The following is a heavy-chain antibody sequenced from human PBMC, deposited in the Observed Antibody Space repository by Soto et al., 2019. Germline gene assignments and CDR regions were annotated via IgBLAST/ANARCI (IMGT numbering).Heavy chain of an antibody. J-gene: IGHJ5*02. D-gene: IGHD2-8*01. CDR3: ARVHCNDAICTFPAWFDP. CDR2: ISHSGKT. V-gene: IGHV4-31*01. CDR1: GESISSGGYF. Sequence: QVQLQESGPGLVKPSQTLSLTCSVSGESISSGGYFWSWIRHLPGQGLEWLGSISHSGKTSPRPSLRNELSMSMDTSQNRFSLKLTSVTVADTAVYYCARVHCNDAICTFPAWFDPWGRGTQVTVSS.